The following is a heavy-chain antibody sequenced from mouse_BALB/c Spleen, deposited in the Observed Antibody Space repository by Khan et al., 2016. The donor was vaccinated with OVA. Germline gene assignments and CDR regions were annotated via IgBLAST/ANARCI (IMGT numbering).Heavy chain of an antibody. CDR3: SRTARIKY. J-gene: IGHJ2*01. Sequence: VQLKQSGPGLVKPSQSLSLTCTVTGYSITSGYAWNWIRQFPGNKLEWMGYISYSGSTNYNPSLKSRISITRDTSKNQFFLQLNSVTTEDTATCSYSRTARIKYWGQGTTLTVSS. CDR1: GYSITSGYA. V-gene: IGHV3-2*02. D-gene: IGHD1-2*01. CDR2: ISYSGST.